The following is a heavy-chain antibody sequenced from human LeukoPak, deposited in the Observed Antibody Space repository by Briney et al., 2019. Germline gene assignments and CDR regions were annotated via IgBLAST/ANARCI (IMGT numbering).Heavy chain of an antibody. CDR3: ARDSGYCSSTSCYSLLVPPHDY. CDR2: IYYDGDNK. V-gene: IGHV3-30-3*01. CDR1: GFTFSNYA. D-gene: IGHD2-2*01. J-gene: IGHJ4*02. Sequence: GRSLRLSCAASGFTFSNYAMHWVRQAPGKGLEWVAVIYYDGDNKYYADSVKGRFTISRDNSEDTLYLQMNSLRAEDTAVYYCARDSGYCSSTSCYSLLVPPHDYWGQGTLVTVSS.